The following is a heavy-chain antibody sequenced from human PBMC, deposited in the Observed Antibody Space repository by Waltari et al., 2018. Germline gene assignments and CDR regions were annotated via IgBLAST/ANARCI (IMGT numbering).Heavy chain of an antibody. CDR3: ARFPMAGWGDFDY. J-gene: IGHJ4*02. Sequence: QVQLVQSGAEVKKPGASVKVSCKASGYTFTGYYMPWVGQAPGQGLEWMGWINPNSGDTNYAQKFQGRVTMTRDTSISTAYMELSRLRSDDTAVYYWARFPMAGWGDFDYWGQGTLVTVSS. D-gene: IGHD3-10*01. CDR2: INPNSGDT. V-gene: IGHV1-2*02. CDR1: GYTFTGYY.